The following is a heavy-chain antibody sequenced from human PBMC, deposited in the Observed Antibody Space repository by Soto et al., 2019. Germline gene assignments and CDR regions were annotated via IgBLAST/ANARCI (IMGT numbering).Heavy chain of an antibody. Sequence: PSETLSLTCTVSGASIRSTGYYWSWIRQAPGKGLEWIGYVYYTGGTYYNPSLMSRLTISVDTSKNQFSLKLTSVTAAETAVYYCVRTAREGAVAPHWFDRWGQETQVTVSS. V-gene: IGHV4-30-4*01. CDR2: VYYTGGT. D-gene: IGHD2-21*02. J-gene: IGHJ5*02. CDR1: GASIRSTGYY. CDR3: VRTAREGAVAPHWFDR.